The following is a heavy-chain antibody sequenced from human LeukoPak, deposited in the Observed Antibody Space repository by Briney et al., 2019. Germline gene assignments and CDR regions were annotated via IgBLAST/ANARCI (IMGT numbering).Heavy chain of an antibody. D-gene: IGHD5-18*01. CDR2: IYYSGST. J-gene: IGHJ4*02. Sequence: PSETLSLTCTVSGGSISSSSYYWGWIRQPPGKGLEWIGSIYYSGSTYYNPSLKSRVTISVDTSKNQFSLKLSSVTAADTAVYYCAGGTAMVKALYYWGQGTLVTVSS. CDR1: GGSISSSSYY. V-gene: IGHV4-39*01. CDR3: AGGTAMVKALYY.